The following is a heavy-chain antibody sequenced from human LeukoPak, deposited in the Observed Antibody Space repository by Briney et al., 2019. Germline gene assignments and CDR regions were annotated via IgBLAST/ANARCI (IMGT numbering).Heavy chain of an antibody. D-gene: IGHD6-19*01. CDR2: IRYDGSNK. CDR1: GFTFSSYG. V-gene: IGHV3-30*02. Sequence: GGSLRLSCAASGFTFSSYGMHWVRQAPGKGLEWVAFIRYDGSNKYYADSVKGRFTISRDNSKNTLYLQMNSLRAEDTAVYYCAKDYTGRQWLVHRSAFDIWGQGTMVTVSS. CDR3: AKDYTGRQWLVHRSAFDI. J-gene: IGHJ3*02.